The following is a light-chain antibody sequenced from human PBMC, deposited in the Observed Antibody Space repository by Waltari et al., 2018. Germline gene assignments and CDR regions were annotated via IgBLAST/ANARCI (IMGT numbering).Light chain of an antibody. J-gene: IGKJ1*01. CDR3: QHRSNWPS. CDR2: EAS. CDR1: QSVSSH. V-gene: IGKV3-11*01. Sequence: IVLTQSPATLSLSPGDTATLSCRASQSVSSHLAWYQQKPGQAPRLLIYEASKRATGIPARFSGSGSGTDFTLTITSLEPEDFAVFFCQHRSNWPSFGPGTKVEIK.